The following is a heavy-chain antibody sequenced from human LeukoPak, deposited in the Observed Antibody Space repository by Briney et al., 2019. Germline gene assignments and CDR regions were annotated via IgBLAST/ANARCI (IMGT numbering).Heavy chain of an antibody. J-gene: IGHJ4*02. CDR1: GGSIRGYY. V-gene: IGHV4-4*07. D-gene: IGHD3-16*01. Sequence: PSETLSLTCSVSGGSIRGYYWSWIRQPAGKGLEWIGRLFTDGSSNYNPSLKSRVTMSVDTSNNQFSLKLSSVTAADTAVYYCARDLGLSLDYWGQGTLVTVSS. CDR3: ARDLGLSLDY. CDR2: LFTDGSS.